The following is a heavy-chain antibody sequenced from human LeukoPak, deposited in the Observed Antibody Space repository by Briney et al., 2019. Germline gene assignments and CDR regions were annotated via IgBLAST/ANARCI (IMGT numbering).Heavy chain of an antibody. D-gene: IGHD6-19*01. CDR3: AKDLHSPGSGWYYVVDPAPDNAFDI. V-gene: IGHV3-23*01. J-gene: IGHJ3*02. CDR2: ISGSGGST. CDR1: GFTFSSYA. Sequence: PGGSLRLSCAASGFTFSSYAMSWVRQAPGKGLEWVSAISGSGGSTYYADSVKGRFTISRDNSKNTLYLQMNSLRAEDTAVYYCAKDLHSPGSGWYYVVDPAPDNAFDIWGQGTMVTVSS.